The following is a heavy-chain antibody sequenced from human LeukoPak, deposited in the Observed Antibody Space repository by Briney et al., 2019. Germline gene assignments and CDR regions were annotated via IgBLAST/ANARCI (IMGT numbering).Heavy chain of an antibody. CDR2: IYPGDSDT. V-gene: IGHV5-51*01. CDR3: ARPHYFPTIADAFDL. J-gene: IGHJ3*01. D-gene: IGHD3-10*01. CDR1: ENSFSKYW. Sequence: GESLKISCKGSENSFSKYWIAWLRQMPGKGLEWMGIIYPGDSDTRYSPSFQGQVTISVDKSITTAYLHWSSLKASDTAMYYCARPHYFPTIADAFDLWGQGTMVTVSS.